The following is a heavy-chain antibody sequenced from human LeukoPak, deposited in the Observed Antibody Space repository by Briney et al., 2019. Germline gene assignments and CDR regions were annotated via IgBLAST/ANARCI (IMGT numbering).Heavy chain of an antibody. D-gene: IGHD3-16*02. CDR2: VYYSGST. CDR3: ARLTYVWGSYRPDP. Sequence: SETLSLTCTVSGGSISSGGYYWSWLRHPPGKGLEWLGYVYYSGSTNYNPSPKSRVTISVDTSKNQFSLKLSSVTAADTAVYYCARLTYVWGSYRPDPWGQGTLVTVSS. CDR1: GGSISSGGYY. J-gene: IGHJ5*02. V-gene: IGHV4-61*08.